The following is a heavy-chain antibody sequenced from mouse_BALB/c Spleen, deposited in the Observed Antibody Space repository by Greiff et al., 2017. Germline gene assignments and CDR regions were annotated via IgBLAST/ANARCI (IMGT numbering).Heavy chain of an antibody. Sequence: QVQLQQSGAELVRPGASVTLSCKASGYTFTDYDMHWVKQTPVHGLEWIGAIDPETGGTAYNQKFKGKATLTADKSSSTAYMELRSLTSEDSAVYYCTRWGKGYYFDYWGQGTTLTVSA. J-gene: IGHJ2*01. CDR2: IDPETGGT. V-gene: IGHV1-15*01. CDR1: GYTFTDYD. CDR3: TRWGKGYYFDY.